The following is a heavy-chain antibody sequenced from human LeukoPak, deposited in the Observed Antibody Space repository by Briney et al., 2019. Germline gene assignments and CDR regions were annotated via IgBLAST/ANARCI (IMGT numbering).Heavy chain of an antibody. CDR1: GFTFSNYA. CDR2: ISGSGGST. V-gene: IGHV3-23*01. D-gene: IGHD1-26*01. J-gene: IGHJ6*03. Sequence: GGSLRLSCAVSGFTFSNYAMNWVRQAPGKGLEWVSVISGSGGSTYYADSVKGRFTISRDNSKNTLYLQMNSLRAEDTAVYYCAKGRGWEASYYYYYMDVWGKGTTVTISS. CDR3: AKGRGWEASYYYYYMDV.